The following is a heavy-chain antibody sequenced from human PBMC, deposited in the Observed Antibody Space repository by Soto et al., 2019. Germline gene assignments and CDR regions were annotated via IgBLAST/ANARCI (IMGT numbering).Heavy chain of an antibody. CDR1: GGTFSSYA. CDR2: IIPIFGTA. Sequence: QVQLVQSGAEVKKPGSSVKVSCKASGGTFSSYAISWVRQAPGQGLEWMGGIIPIFGTANYAQKFQGRVTITADKSKRAAYMALSSLRSEDTAVYYCASDLVDYYDRSGYRPRIYFDYWGQGTLVTVSS. J-gene: IGHJ4*02. D-gene: IGHD3-22*01. V-gene: IGHV1-69*06. CDR3: ASDLVDYYDRSGYRPRIYFDY.